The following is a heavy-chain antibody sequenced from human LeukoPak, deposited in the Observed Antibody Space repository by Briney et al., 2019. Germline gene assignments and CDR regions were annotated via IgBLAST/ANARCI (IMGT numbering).Heavy chain of an antibody. CDR2: IYSGGST. CDR1: GFIVSSNS. V-gene: IGHV3-53*01. CDR3: AKDEAWGRYKD. J-gene: IGHJ1*01. D-gene: IGHD3-16*01. Sequence: PGGSLRLSCTVSGFIVSSNSMSWVRQAPGKGLEWVSVIYSGGSTYYADSVKGRLTISRDNSKNTLYLQMNSLRAEDTAVYYCAKDEAWGRYKDWGQGTLVTVSS.